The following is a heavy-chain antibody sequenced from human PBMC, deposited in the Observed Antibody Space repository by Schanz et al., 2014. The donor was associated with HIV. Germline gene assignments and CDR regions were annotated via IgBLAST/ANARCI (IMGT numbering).Heavy chain of an antibody. J-gene: IGHJ4*02. CDR3: ARAKWPPRNRHFDF. D-gene: IGHD5-12*01. CDR2: ITDDGRTDDGST. Sequence: QVRLQQWGAGLLKPSQTLSLTCAVYGGSFSGNVWSWIRQPPGKGLEWIGEITDDGRTDDGSTDYNPSLKSRVTISVDTSKNQFSLKLDSVTAADTAVYYCARAKWPPRNRHFDFWGQGNLVTVS. V-gene: IGHV4-34*02. CDR1: GGSFSGNV.